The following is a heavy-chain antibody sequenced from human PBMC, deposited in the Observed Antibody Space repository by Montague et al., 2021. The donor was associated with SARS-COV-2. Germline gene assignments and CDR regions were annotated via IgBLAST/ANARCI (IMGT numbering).Heavy chain of an antibody. D-gene: IGHD1-26*01. CDR3: ARLRRGTYYVSFDP. CDR1: GGSITNYY. J-gene: IGHJ5*02. CDR2: IYYSATT. Sequence: SETLSLTCTVSGGSITNYYWTWIRQPPGRGLEWIGYIYYSATTNHNPSLKSRVPMSIDTSKNQFSLSLTSVTAADSAVYYCARLRRGTYYVSFDPWGQGTLVSVSS. V-gene: IGHV4-59*12.